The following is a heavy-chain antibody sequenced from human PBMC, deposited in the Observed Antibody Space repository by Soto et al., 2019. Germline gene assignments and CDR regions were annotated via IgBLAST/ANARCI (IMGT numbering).Heavy chain of an antibody. CDR3: AASAPPAANYYYAMDV. J-gene: IGHJ6*02. Sequence: SETLSLTCTVSGGSVSSGSFYWSWIRRPPGKGLEWIGYFYDSGSTNYNPSLRSRVTMPVDTSKNQFSLKLSSVTAADTAVYYCAASAPPAANYYYAMDVWGQGTTVTVSS. V-gene: IGHV4-61*01. D-gene: IGHD2-2*01. CDR1: GGSVSSGSFY. CDR2: FYDSGST.